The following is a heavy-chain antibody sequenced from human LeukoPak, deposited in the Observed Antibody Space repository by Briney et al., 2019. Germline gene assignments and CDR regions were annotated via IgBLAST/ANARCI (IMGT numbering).Heavy chain of an antibody. D-gene: IGHD6-13*01. J-gene: IGHJ4*02. Sequence: GGSLRLSCAASGFTFSSYWMSWVRQAPGKGLEWVANIKQDGSEKYYVDSVKGRFTISRDNAKNSLYLQMNSLRAEDTAVYYCARDSIAAAGSPIDYWGQGTLVTVSS. CDR2: IKQDGSEK. CDR3: ARDSIAAAGSPIDY. CDR1: GFTFSSYW. V-gene: IGHV3-7*01.